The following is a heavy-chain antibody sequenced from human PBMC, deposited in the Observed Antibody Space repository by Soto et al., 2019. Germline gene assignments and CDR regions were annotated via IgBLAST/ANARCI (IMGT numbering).Heavy chain of an antibody. D-gene: IGHD6-19*01. V-gene: IGHV1-24*01. Sequence: ASVKVSGKVSGYTLTELSMHWVRQAPGKGLEWMGGFDPEDGETIYAQKFQGRVTMTEDTSTDTAYMELSSLRSEDTAVYYCATGNESIAVAGRYDYWGQGTLVTVSS. CDR3: ATGNESIAVAGRYDY. CDR1: GYTLTELS. CDR2: FDPEDGET. J-gene: IGHJ4*02.